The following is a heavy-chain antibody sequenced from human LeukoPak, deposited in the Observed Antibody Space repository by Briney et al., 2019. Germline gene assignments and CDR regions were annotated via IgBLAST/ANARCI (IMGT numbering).Heavy chain of an antibody. CDR2: FCANGGST. D-gene: IGHD3-22*01. V-gene: IGHV3-64D*09. J-gene: IGHJ4*02. CDR1: VFTPSNFL. CDR3: VKWGYDSSGYYYLGGDY. Sequence: PGGALRLSCSASVFTPSNFLMLCVPPAPRKGLENVSGFCANGGSTSYADSVKGRFTISRDSSKNTLYLQMSSLIPEDTAVYYCVKWGYDSSGYYYLGGDYWGQGTLVTVSS.